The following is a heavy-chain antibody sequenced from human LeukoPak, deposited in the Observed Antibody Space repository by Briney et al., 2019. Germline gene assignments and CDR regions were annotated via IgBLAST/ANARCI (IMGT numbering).Heavy chain of an antibody. Sequence: PSETLSLTCAVFGGSFSSYFWSWIRQSPGKGLEWIGEINHRGSTNYNPSLKSRVTISLGTSKNQFSLKLSSVTAADTAVYYCAREVQYYYDSSGYYGGESDYWGQGTLVTVSS. D-gene: IGHD3-22*01. CDR2: INHRGST. CDR1: GGSFSSYF. V-gene: IGHV4-34*01. CDR3: AREVQYYYDSSGYYGGESDY. J-gene: IGHJ4*02.